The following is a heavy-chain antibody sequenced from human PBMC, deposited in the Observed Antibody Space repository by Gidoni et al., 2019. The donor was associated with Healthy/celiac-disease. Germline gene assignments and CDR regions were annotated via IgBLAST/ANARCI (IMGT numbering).Heavy chain of an antibody. V-gene: IGHV3-23*01. CDR3: AKDQYSGWRGSFDY. D-gene: IGHD6-19*01. CDR1: GLTFSSDA. J-gene: IGHJ4*02. Sequence: EVQLLESVGGLVQPGGSLRLSCAASGLTFSSDAMSWVRKAPGKGLEWVSAISGSGGSTYYADSVKGRFTISRDNSKNTLYLQMNSLRAEDTAVYYCAKDQYSGWRGSFDYWGQGTLVTVSS. CDR2: ISGSGGST.